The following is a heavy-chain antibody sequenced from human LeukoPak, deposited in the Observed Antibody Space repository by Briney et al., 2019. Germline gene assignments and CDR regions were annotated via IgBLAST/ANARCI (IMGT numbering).Heavy chain of an antibody. CDR2: INTDGSST. V-gene: IGHV3-74*01. J-gene: IGHJ4*02. Sequence: GGSLRLSCAASGFTFSSYWMHWVRQAPGKGLVWVSRINTDGSSTSYADSVKGRFTISRDNAKSTLYLQMNSLRADDTAVYYCTSPPHITAAAGGYWGQGTLVTVSS. D-gene: IGHD6-13*01. CDR3: TSPPHITAAAGGY. CDR1: GFTFSSYW.